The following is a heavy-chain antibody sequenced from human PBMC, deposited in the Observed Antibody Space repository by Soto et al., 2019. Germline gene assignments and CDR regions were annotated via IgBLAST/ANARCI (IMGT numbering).Heavy chain of an antibody. CDR3: ARVPDY. V-gene: IGHV4-30-2*01. CDR1: GGSISSGGYS. Sequence: PSETLSLTCAVSGGSISSGGYSWSWIRQPPGKGLEWIGYIYHSGNTYYNPSLKSRVTISVDRSKSQFSLKLGSVTAADTAVYYCARVPDYRGQGTLVTVSS. CDR2: IYHSGNT. J-gene: IGHJ4*02.